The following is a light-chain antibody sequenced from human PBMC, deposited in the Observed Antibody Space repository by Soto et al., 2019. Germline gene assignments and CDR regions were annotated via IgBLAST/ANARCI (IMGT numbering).Light chain of an antibody. CDR3: ERSGSSSNR. V-gene: IGKV3-20*01. CDR2: GAS. J-gene: IGKJ2*03. Sequence: EIVLTQSPGTLSLSPGKRATLSCRASQSVSSSYLAWYQQKPGQAPRLLIYGASSRATGIPDGFSGRGSGTDCTLTISRLEPEDFAVYYCERSGSSSNRFGKGTKLEIK. CDR1: QSVSSSY.